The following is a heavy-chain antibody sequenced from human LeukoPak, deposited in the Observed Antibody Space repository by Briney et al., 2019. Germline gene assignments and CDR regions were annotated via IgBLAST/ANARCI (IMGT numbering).Heavy chain of an antibody. CDR3: VRANYFDY. Sequence: SQTLSLTCTVSGGSISSGAYYWSWIRQHPGKGLEWIGHIYYSGSTYYNPSLKSRVTISVDTSKNQFSLKLSSVTAADTAVYYCVRANYFDYWGQGTLVTVSS. CDR1: GGSISSGAYY. CDR2: IYYSGST. J-gene: IGHJ4*02. V-gene: IGHV4-31*02.